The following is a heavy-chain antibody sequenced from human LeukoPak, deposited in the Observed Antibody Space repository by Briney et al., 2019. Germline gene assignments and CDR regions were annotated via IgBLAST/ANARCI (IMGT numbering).Heavy chain of an antibody. CDR1: GFTFSNNG. D-gene: IGHD4-11*01. Sequence: GGSLRLSCPASGFTFSNNGMHWVRQAPGKGLEWVAFIRYDGSNKYYADSVKGRFTISRDNSKNTLYLQMNSLRAEDTAVYYCAKDLGYSNFYFDYWGQGTLVTVSS. CDR3: AKDLGYSNFYFDY. J-gene: IGHJ4*02. CDR2: IRYDGSNK. V-gene: IGHV3-30*02.